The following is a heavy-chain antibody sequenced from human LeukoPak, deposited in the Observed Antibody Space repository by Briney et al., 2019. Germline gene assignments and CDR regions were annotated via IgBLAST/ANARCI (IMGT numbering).Heavy chain of an antibody. V-gene: IGHV4-30-2*01. Sequence: SETLSLTCTVSGGSISSGGYYWSWIRQPPGKGLEWIGYIYHSGSTYYNPSLKSRVTISVDRSKNQFSLKLSSVTAADTAVYYCASYRGWFDPWGQGTLVTVSS. CDR1: GGSISSGGYY. J-gene: IGHJ5*02. CDR3: ASYRGWFDP. CDR2: IYHSGST. D-gene: IGHD1-14*01.